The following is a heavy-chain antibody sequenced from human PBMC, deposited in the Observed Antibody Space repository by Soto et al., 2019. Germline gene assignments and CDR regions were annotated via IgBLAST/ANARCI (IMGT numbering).Heavy chain of an antibody. CDR3: ARRTRRGAYYYYGMDV. V-gene: IGHV4-34*01. Sequence: PSETLSLTCAVYGGSFSGYYWSWIRQPPGKRLEWIGEINHSGSTNYNPSLKSRVTISVDTSKNQFSLKLSSVTAADTAVYYCARRTRRGAYYYYGMDVWGQGXTVTVYS. D-gene: IGHD3-16*01. J-gene: IGHJ6*02. CDR1: GGSFSGYY. CDR2: INHSGST.